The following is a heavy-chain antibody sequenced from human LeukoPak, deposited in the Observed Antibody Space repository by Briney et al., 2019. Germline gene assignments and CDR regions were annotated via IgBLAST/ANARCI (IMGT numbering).Heavy chain of an antibody. D-gene: IGHD6-6*01. CDR2: ISAYNGNT. CDR3: ARDWSSSSYYYFYMYV. Sequence: ASVKVSCKASGYTFTSYGISWVRQAPGQGLEWMGWISAYNGNTNYAQKLQGRVTMTTDTSTSTAYMELRSLRSDDTAVYYCARDWSSSSYYYFYMYVGGKGTTVTVSS. CDR1: GYTFTSYG. V-gene: IGHV1-18*01. J-gene: IGHJ6*03.